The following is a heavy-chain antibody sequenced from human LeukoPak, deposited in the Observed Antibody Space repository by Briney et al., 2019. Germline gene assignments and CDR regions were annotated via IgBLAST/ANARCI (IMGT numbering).Heavy chain of an antibody. CDR1: GYTFTSYA. J-gene: IGHJ6*02. CDR3: ARDTPSYYYGMDV. CDR2: INTNTGNP. V-gene: IGHV7-4-1*02. Sequence: ASVKVSCKASGYTFTSYAMNWVRQAPGQGLEWVGWINTNTGNPTYAQGSTGRFVFSSDTSVSTAYLQISSLKAEDTAVYYCARDTPSYYYGMDVWGQGTTVTVSS.